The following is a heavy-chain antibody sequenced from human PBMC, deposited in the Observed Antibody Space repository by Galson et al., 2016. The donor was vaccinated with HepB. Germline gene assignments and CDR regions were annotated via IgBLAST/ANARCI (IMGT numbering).Heavy chain of an antibody. Sequence: SLRLSCAASGFTFSNYAMSWVRQAPGKGLEWVSTISGSGGATYYADSAKGRFTISRDNSKNTLYLQMNTLRAEDTAVYYCAKAGTSFDYWGQGTLVTVSS. CDR2: ISGSGGAT. D-gene: IGHD3-10*01. V-gene: IGHV3-23*01. CDR1: GFTFSNYA. J-gene: IGHJ4*02. CDR3: AKAGTSFDY.